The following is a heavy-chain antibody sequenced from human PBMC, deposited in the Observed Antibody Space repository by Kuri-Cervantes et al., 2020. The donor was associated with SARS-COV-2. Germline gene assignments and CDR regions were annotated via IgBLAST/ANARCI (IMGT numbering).Heavy chain of an antibody. D-gene: IGHD1-1*01. CDR2: IYSGGST. Sequence: GESLRLSCAASGFTVSSNYTSWVLQAPGKGLEWVSVIYSGGSTYYADSVKGRFTIARDSSKNTLYLQMISLRAEDTAAYYWARVAKGGWNAKNWFDPWGQGTLVTVSS. J-gene: IGHJ5*02. CDR1: GFTVSSNY. V-gene: IGHV3-66*01. CDR3: ARVAKGGWNAKNWFDP.